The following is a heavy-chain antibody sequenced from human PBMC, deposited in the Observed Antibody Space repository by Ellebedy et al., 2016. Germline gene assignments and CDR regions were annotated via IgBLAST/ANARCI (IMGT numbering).Heavy chain of an antibody. CDR3: AKTGGWSDYYFEY. Sequence: GGSLRLXXAGSGFTFYSYAVTWVRQAPGKGLEWVSAISGSGGRVYYADSVKGRFSISRDNSKNTLFMQMNSLRAEDTAVYYCAKTGGWSDYYFEYWGQGTLVTVSS. CDR1: GFTFYSYA. V-gene: IGHV3-23*01. D-gene: IGHD6-19*01. J-gene: IGHJ4*02. CDR2: ISGSGGRV.